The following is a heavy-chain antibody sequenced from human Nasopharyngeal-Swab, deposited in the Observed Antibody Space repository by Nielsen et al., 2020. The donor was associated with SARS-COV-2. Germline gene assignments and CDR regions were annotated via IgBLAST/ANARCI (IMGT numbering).Heavy chain of an antibody. V-gene: IGHV3-23*01. CDR1: GSTFRRCS. J-gene: IGHJ6*02. CDR3: AKESGSYLYYYYGMDV. D-gene: IGHD1-26*01. Sequence: GGSLRLSCAATGSTFRRCSMSWVRQAPGKGLEWVSAISASGSSTYYADSVKGRFTISRDNSQNTLYLQMSSLRVEDTAVDYCAKESGSYLYYYYGMDVWGQGTTVTVSS. CDR2: ISASGSST.